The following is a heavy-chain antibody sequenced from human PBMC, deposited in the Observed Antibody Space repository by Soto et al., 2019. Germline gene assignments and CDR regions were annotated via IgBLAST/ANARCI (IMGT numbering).Heavy chain of an antibody. CDR3: ARDLHDYVSFRFDP. CDR2: ISRSSSYI. CDR1: GFTFSSYS. J-gene: IGHJ5*02. D-gene: IGHD3-16*01. Sequence: PGGSLRLSCAASGFTFSSYSMNWVRQAPGKGLEWVSSISRSSSYIYYAESVKGRFTISRDNAKNSLYLQMNSLRAEDTAVYYCARDLHDYVSFRFDPWGQGTLVTVSS. V-gene: IGHV3-21*01.